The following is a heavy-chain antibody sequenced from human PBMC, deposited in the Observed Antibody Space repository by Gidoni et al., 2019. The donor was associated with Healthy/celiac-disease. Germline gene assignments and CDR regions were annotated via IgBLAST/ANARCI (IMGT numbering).Heavy chain of an antibody. CDR2: ISYDGSNK. CDR3: AREGDTAMVMFDY. V-gene: IGHV3-30-3*01. J-gene: IGHJ4*02. D-gene: IGHD5-18*01. CDR1: GFTFSSYA. Sequence: QVQLVESGGGVVQPGRSLRRSCAASGFTFSSYAMHWVRQAPGKGLEWVAVISYDGSNKYYADSVKGRFTISRDNSKNTLYLQMNSLRAEDTAVYYCAREGDTAMVMFDYWGQGTLVTVSS.